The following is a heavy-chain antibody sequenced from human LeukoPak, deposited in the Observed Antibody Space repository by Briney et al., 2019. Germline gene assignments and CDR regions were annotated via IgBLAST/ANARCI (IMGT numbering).Heavy chain of an antibody. Sequence: SETLSLTCTVSGGSISSYYWSWIRQPAGKGLEWIGRIYTSGSTNYNPSLKSRVTMSVDTSKNQFSLKLTSVTAADTAVYYCARGLVATPQGYYYYYMDVWGKGTTVTVSS. CDR3: ARGLVATPQGYYYYYMDV. J-gene: IGHJ6*03. CDR1: GGSISSYY. CDR2: IYTSGST. D-gene: IGHD5-12*01. V-gene: IGHV4-4*07.